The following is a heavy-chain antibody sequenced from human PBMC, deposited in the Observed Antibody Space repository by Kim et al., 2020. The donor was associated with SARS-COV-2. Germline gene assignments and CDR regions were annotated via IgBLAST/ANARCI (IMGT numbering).Heavy chain of an antibody. CDR3: ARDRRALGLRDCPLY. V-gene: IGHV3-21*01. CDR2: ISSSSSYI. D-gene: IGHD2-21*01. Sequence: GGSLRLSCAASGFTFSSYSMNWVRQAPGKGLEWVSSISSSSSYIYYADSVKGRFTISRDNAKNSLYLQMNSLRAEDTAVYYCARDRRALGLRDCPLYWGQGTLVTVSS. CDR1: GFTFSSYS. J-gene: IGHJ4*02.